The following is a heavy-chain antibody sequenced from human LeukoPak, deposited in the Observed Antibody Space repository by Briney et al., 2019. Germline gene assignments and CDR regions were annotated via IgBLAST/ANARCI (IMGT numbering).Heavy chain of an antibody. Sequence: GGSLRLSCAASGFTFDDYAMHWVRQAPGKGLEWVSGISWNSVNIGHEDSVKGRFTISRDNAKNSLHLQMNSLRAEDTAVYYCVRAMDSWGQGTLVTVSS. V-gene: IGHV3-9*01. CDR3: VRAMDS. CDR1: GFTFDDYA. J-gene: IGHJ4*02. CDR2: ISWNSVNI.